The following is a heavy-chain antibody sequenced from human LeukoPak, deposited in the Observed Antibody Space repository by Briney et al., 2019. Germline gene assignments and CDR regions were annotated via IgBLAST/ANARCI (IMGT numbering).Heavy chain of an antibody. CDR2: ISYDGSNK. J-gene: IGHJ3*02. CDR3: AKNKSAFDI. CDR1: GFTFSSYA. Sequence: GGSLRLSCAASGFTFSSYAMHWVRQAPGKGLEWVAVISYDGSNKYYADSVKGRFTISRDNSKNTLYLQMNSLRAEDTAVYYCAKNKSAFDIWGQGTMVTVSS. V-gene: IGHV3-30-3*02.